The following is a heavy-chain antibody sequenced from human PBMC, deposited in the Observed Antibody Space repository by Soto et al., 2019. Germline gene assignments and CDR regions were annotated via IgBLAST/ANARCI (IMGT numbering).Heavy chain of an antibody. CDR1: GFSFTGYY. V-gene: IGHV1-2*02. J-gene: IGHJ5*02. D-gene: IGHD6-6*01. CDR2: INAHSGGT. CDR3: AKDLTRQLAYWLDP. Sequence: ASVKVSCKASGFSFTGYYIHWLRQAPGQGLEWMGWINAHSGGTEYAQKFQGGVTLTRDTSIATAYLTLTSLTSDDMALYYCAKDLTRQLAYWLDPWGQGTQVTVST.